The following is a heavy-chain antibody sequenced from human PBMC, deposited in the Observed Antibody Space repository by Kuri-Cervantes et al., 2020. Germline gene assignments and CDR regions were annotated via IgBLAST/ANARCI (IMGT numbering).Heavy chain of an antibody. V-gene: IGHV3-21*01. CDR3: ARRAGSGDYADHAFDI. J-gene: IGHJ3*02. Sequence: GEYLKIYCAASGFTFSSYTMNWVRQAPGKGLEWVSSISSSSNYIYYADSVMGRFTISRVNAKNSLYLQMNSLRAEDTAVYYCARRAGSGDYADHAFDIWGRGTVVTVSS. D-gene: IGHD4-17*01. CDR1: GFTFSSYT. CDR2: ISSSSNYI.